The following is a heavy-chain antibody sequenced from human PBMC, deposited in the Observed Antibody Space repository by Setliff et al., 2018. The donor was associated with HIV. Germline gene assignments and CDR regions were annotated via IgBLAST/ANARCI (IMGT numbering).Heavy chain of an antibody. CDR3: ARDLVAAFDI. V-gene: IGHV4-31*03. J-gene: IGHJ3*02. CDR1: GDSISSVGYY. Sequence: SETLSITCTVSGDSISSVGYYWSWIRQHPGKGLEWIGYVYYSGSTYYNPSLKSRLTISVDTSKNQFSLKLSSVTAADTAVYYCARDLVAAFDIWGQGTMVTVSS. D-gene: IGHD2-8*02. CDR2: VYYSGST.